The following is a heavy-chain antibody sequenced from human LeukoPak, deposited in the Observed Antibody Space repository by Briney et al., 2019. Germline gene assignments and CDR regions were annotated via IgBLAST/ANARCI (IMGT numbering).Heavy chain of an antibody. CDR3: AGVLGYSSSSGDAFDI. CDR1: GYTFSSYG. D-gene: IGHD6-6*01. V-gene: IGHV1-18*01. Sequence: ASVKVSCKASGYTFSSYGLNWVRQAPGHGLEWLGWIRPYNGDTNYAQSLQGRVTMTRDTSTSTASMELRSLRSDDTAVYYCAGVLGYSSSSGDAFDIWGQGTMVTVSS. J-gene: IGHJ3*02. CDR2: IRPYNGDT.